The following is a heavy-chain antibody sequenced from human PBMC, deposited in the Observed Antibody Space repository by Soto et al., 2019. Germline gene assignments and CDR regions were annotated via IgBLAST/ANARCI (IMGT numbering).Heavy chain of an antibody. J-gene: IGHJ6*02. CDR3: ARKYDFWSGYYAYYYYGMDV. CDR1: GGSFSVYY. V-gene: IGHV4-34*01. CDR2: INHSGST. D-gene: IGHD3-3*01. Sequence: SDTLSLTCAVYGGSFSVYYWSWIRQPPGKGLEWIGEINHSGSTNYNPSLKSRVTISVDTSKNQFSLKLSSVTAADTAVYYCARKYDFWSGYYAYYYYGMDVWGQGTTVTVSS.